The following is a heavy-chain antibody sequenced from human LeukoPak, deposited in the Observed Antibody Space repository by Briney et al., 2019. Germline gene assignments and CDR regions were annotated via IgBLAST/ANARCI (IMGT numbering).Heavy chain of an antibody. CDR2: ISGSGGST. CDR3: AKAGYGSGSYYTLSHFDY. V-gene: IGHV3-23*01. Sequence: GGSLRLSCAASGFTFSSHAMSWVRQAPGEGLEWVSAISGSGGSTYYADSVKGRFTVSRDNSKNTLCLQMNSLRAEDTAVYYCAKAGYGSGSYYTLSHFDYWGQGTLVTVSS. CDR1: GFTFSSHA. J-gene: IGHJ4*02. D-gene: IGHD3-10*01.